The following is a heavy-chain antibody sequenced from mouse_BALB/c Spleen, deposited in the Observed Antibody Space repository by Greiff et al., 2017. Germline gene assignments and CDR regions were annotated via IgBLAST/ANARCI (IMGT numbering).Heavy chain of an antibody. CDR3: AREEFAY. CDR2: ISSGGSYT. CDR1: GFTFSSYG. V-gene: IGHV5-6*01. Sequence: EVNVVESGGDLVKPGGSLKLSCAASGFTFSSYGMSWVRQTPDKRLEWVATISSGGSYTYYPDSVKGRFTISRDNAKNTLYLQMSSLKSEDTAMYYCAREEFAYWGQGTLVTVSA. J-gene: IGHJ3*01.